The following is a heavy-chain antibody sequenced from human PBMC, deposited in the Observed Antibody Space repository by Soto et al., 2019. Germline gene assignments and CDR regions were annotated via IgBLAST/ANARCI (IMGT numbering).Heavy chain of an antibody. CDR1: GGSFSGYY. D-gene: IGHD6-13*01. CDR3: ARTYSSSWSPFDY. Sequence: SETLSLTCAVYGGSFSGYYWSWIRQPPGKGLEWIGEINQSGSTNYNPSLKSRVTISVDTSKNHFSLKLSSVTAADTAVYYCARTYSSSWSPFDYWGQGTLVTVSS. CDR2: INQSGST. V-gene: IGHV4-34*01. J-gene: IGHJ4*02.